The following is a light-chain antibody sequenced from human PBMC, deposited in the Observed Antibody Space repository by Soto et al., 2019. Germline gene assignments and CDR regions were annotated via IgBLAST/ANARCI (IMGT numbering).Light chain of an antibody. CDR1: QDISNY. CDR2: DAS. CDR3: QQYANLPLT. J-gene: IGKJ4*01. V-gene: IGKV1-33*01. Sequence: DIQMTQSPFSLSASVGDRVTITCQASQDISNYLNWYQQKPGKAPKLLIYDASYLETGVPSRFSGIGSGTDFTFTISSLQPEDFATYYCQQYANLPLTFGGGTNVEIK.